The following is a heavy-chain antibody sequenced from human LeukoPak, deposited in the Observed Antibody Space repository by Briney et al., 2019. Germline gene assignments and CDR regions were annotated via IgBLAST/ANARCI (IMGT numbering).Heavy chain of an antibody. D-gene: IGHD3-22*01. Sequence: SSVKVSCKASLCTFSSYAISWVRPAPGQELDWMGRIIPILGIANYAQKFQGRVTITADKSTSTAYMELSSLRSEDTAVYYCARDLFFHSSGYDYWGQGTLVTV. V-gene: IGHV1-69*04. CDR2: IIPILGIA. CDR1: LCTFSSYA. J-gene: IGHJ4*02. CDR3: ARDLFFHSSGYDY.